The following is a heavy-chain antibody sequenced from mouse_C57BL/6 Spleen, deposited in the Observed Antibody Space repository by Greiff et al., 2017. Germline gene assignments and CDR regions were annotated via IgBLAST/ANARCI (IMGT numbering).Heavy chain of an antibody. V-gene: IGHV5-12*01. D-gene: IGHD2-4*01. CDR1: GFTFSDYY. CDR3: ARLYDYDEEGYAMDY. J-gene: IGHJ4*01. CDR2: ISNGGGST. Sequence: DVKLVESGGGLVQPGGSLKLSCAASGFTFSDYYMYWVRQTPEKRLEWVAYISNGGGSTYYPDTVKGRFTISRDNAKNTLYLQMSRLKSEDTAMYYCARLYDYDEEGYAMDYWGQGTSVTVSS.